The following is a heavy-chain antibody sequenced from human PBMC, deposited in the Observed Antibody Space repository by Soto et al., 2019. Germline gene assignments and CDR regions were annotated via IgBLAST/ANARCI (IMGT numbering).Heavy chain of an antibody. D-gene: IGHD3-22*01. V-gene: IGHV1-69*13. CDR2: IIPIFGTA. Sequence: SVKVSCKASGGTFSSYAISWVRQAPGQGLEWMGGIIPIFGTANYAQKFQGRVTITADESTSTAYMELSSLRSEDTAVYYCARDYYDSSGYANWFDPWGQGTLVTVSS. J-gene: IGHJ5*02. CDR1: GGTFSSYA. CDR3: ARDYYDSSGYANWFDP.